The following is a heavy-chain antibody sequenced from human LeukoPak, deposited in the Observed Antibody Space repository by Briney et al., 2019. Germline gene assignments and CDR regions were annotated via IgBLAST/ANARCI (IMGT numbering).Heavy chain of an antibody. CDR1: GGSMKDYY. V-gene: IGHV4-59*01. D-gene: IGHD2-8*01. Sequence: SETLSLTCTVSGGSMKDYYWSWIRQPPCKGLEWIGYIYYSGSTNYNPSLKSRVTISVDTSNNQFSLRLSSVTAAGTAVYYCARDSWSNWFDPWGQGTLVTVSS. CDR2: IYYSGST. J-gene: IGHJ5*02. CDR3: ARDSWSNWFDP.